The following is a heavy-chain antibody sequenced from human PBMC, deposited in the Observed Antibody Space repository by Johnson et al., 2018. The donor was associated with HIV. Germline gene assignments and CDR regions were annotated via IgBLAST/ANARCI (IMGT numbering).Heavy chain of an antibody. CDR2: IYSGGST. CDR3: ARDKGGGSDAFDI. Sequence: VQLVESGGGLVQPGGSLRLSCAASGFTFSNYAMSWVRQAPGKGLEWVSVIYSGGSTYYADSVKGRFTISRDNSKNTLYLQMNSLRAEDTAVYYCARDKGGGSDAFDIWGQGTMVTVSS. J-gene: IGHJ3*02. V-gene: IGHV3-66*01. CDR1: GFTFSNYA. D-gene: IGHD2-15*01.